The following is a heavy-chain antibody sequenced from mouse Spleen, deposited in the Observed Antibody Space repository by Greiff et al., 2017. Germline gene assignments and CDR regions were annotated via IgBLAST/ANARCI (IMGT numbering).Heavy chain of an antibody. V-gene: IGHV2-5*01. CDR3: AKKPSYYGYRGYAMDY. CDR2: IWRGGST. D-gene: IGHD1-2*01. Sequence: VQRVESGPGLVQPSQSLSITCTVSGFSLTSYGVHWVRQSPGTGLEWLGVIWRGGSTDYNAAFMSRLSITKDNSKSQVFFKMNSLQADDTAIYYCAKKPSYYGYRGYAMDYWGQGTSVTVSS. CDR1: GFSLTSYG. J-gene: IGHJ4*01.